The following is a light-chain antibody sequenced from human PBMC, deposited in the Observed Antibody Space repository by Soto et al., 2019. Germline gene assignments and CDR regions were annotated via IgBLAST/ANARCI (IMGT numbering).Light chain of an antibody. CDR3: GSWDSSLSAGV. Sequence: QSVLTQPASVSGSPGQSITISCTGTSSDVGNSNRVSWYQHHPGTDPKVMIYEGIKRPSGVSIRFSGSKSGNTASLTISGLQAEDEADYYCGSWDSSLSAGVLGGGTKVTVL. V-gene: IGLV2-23*01. CDR2: EGI. CDR1: SSDVGNSNR. J-gene: IGLJ3*02.